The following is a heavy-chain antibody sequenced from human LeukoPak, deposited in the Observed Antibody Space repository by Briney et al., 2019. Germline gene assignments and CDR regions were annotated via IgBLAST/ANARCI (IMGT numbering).Heavy chain of an antibody. CDR2: IKQDGSEK. D-gene: IGHD6-19*01. J-gene: IGHJ4*02. Sequence: QTGGSLRLSCVASGFTFSTYWMNWVRQAPGKGLECVANIKQDGSEKYYVDSVKGRFTISRDNAKNSLYLQMNSLRAEDTAVYYCARFSSGWYYFDYWGQGTLVTVSS. V-gene: IGHV3-7*05. CDR3: ARFSSGWYYFDY. CDR1: GFTFSTYW.